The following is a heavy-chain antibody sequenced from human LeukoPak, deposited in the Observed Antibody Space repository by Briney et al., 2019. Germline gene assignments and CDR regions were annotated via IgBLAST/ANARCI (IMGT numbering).Heavy chain of an antibody. CDR1: GYSFTSYW. CDR3: AREDRGYSRPLNPYYYYGMDV. CDR2: IYPGDSDT. V-gene: IGHV5-51*01. D-gene: IGHD5-12*01. Sequence: GESLKISCKGSGYSFTSYWIGWVRQMPGKGLEWMGIIYPGDSDTRYSPSFQGQVTISADKSISTAYLQWSSLKASDTAMYYCAREDRGYSRPLNPYYYYGMDVWGQGTTVAVSS. J-gene: IGHJ6*02.